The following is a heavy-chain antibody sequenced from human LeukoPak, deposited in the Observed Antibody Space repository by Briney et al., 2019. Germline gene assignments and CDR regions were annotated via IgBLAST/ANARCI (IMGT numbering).Heavy chain of an antibody. Sequence: GVSLRLSCAASGFTFSSYPIIWVRQVPGKGLEWVSTLDATGAYTYYADSVRGRFTISRDNSKNTVWLQMNSLRAEDTAVYSCAKLSSEAATDYWGQGTLVTVSS. J-gene: IGHJ4*02. CDR2: LDATGAYT. CDR1: GFTFSSYP. V-gene: IGHV3-23*01. CDR3: AKLSSEAATDY. D-gene: IGHD2-15*01.